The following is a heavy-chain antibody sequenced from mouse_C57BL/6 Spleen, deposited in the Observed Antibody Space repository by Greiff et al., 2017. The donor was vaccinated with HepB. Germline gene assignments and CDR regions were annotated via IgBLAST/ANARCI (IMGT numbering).Heavy chain of an antibody. V-gene: IGHV1-15*01. D-gene: IGHD1-1*01. CDR2: IDPETGGT. J-gene: IGHJ2*01. Sequence: QVQLKESGAELVRPGASVTLSCKASGYTFTDYEMHWVKQTPVHGLEWIGAIDPETGGTAYNQKFKGKAILTADKSSSTAYMELRSLTSEDSAVYYCTRALRQSGDFDYWGQGTTLTVSS. CDR3: TRALRQSGDFDY. CDR1: GYTFTDYE.